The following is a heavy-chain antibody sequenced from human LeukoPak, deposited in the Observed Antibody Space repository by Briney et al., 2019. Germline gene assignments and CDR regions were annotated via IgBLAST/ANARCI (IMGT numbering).Heavy chain of an antibody. CDR2: INPNSGGT. J-gene: IGHJ4*02. V-gene: IGHV1-2*04. Sequence: ASVKVSCKASGYTFTGYYMHWVRQAPGQGLEWVGWINPNSGGTNYAQKFQGWVTMTRDTSISTAYMEPSRLRSDDTAVYYCARDWSGWYDYWGQGTLVTVSS. CDR1: GYTFTGYY. D-gene: IGHD6-19*01. CDR3: ARDWSGWYDY.